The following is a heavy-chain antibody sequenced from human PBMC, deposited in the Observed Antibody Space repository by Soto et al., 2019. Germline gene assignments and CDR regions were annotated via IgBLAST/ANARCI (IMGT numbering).Heavy chain of an antibody. D-gene: IGHD6-6*01. Sequence: EVQLAESGGGLAQPGGSLRLSCAASGFTLSGYAMDWVRQAPGKGLEYVSGISSNGFGTYYANSVQGRFTISRDNSKNPVYLQMGSLSPEDMAVYYCARRARPDFYYMDVWGKGTTVTVSS. J-gene: IGHJ6*03. CDR3: ARRARPDFYYMDV. CDR1: GFTLSGYA. V-gene: IGHV3-64*01. CDR2: ISSNGFGT.